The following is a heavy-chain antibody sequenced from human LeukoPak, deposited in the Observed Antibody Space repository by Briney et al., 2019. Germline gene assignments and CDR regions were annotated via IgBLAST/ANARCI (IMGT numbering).Heavy chain of an antibody. D-gene: IGHD6-19*01. CDR1: GFTFSSYW. Sequence: GGSLRLSCAAPGFTFSSYWMHWVRQAPGKGLVWVSRINSDGSSTSYADSVKGRFTISRDNAKNTLYLQMNSLRAEDTAVYYCAKAGSSGWYYAFDIWGQGTMVTVSS. CDR2: INSDGSST. J-gene: IGHJ3*02. CDR3: AKAGSSGWYYAFDI. V-gene: IGHV3-74*01.